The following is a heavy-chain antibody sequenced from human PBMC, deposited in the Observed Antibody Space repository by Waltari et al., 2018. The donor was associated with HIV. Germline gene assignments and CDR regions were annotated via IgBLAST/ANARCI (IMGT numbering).Heavy chain of an antibody. CDR2: ISWNSGNI. CDR1: GFKFGNYA. J-gene: IGHJ6*02. CDR3: AKDMGIFYAYGMDV. D-gene: IGHD2-8*01. V-gene: IGHV3-9*01. Sequence: EAQLVESGGGSVQPGRSLRLSCAASGFKFGNYAMNWVRQAPGKAREWVSGISWNSGNIEDADSVKGRFTISRDNGKNSLYLQMNSLRSEDTGLYYCAKDMGIFYAYGMDVWGQGTAVTVSS.